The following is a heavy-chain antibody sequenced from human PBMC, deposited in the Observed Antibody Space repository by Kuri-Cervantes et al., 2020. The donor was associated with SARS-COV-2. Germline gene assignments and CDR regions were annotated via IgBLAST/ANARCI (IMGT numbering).Heavy chain of an antibody. J-gene: IGHJ3*02. CDR1: GFTFSSYW. V-gene: IGHV3-7*01. CDR2: IKQDGSEK. Sequence: GGSLRLSCAVSGFTFSSYWMSWVRQAPGKGLEWVANIKQDGSEKYYVDSVKGRFTISRDNAKNSLYLQMNSLRAEDTAVYYCARDGYSYGLVPRGAFDIWGQGTMVTVSS. CDR3: ARDGYSYGLVPRGAFDI. D-gene: IGHD5-18*01.